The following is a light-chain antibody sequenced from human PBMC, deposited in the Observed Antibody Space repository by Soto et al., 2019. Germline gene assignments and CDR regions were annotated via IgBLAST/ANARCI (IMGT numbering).Light chain of an antibody. V-gene: IGLV1-40*01. CDR2: RNN. J-gene: IGLJ2*01. Sequence: QSVLTQPPSVSGAPGQRVTISCTGSSSNIGAGYDVHWYQQLPGTAPKLLIYRNNNRPSGVPDRFSGSKSGTSASLAITGLQAEDEADYYCQSYDSSLSEVFGGGTKLTVL. CDR1: SSNIGAGYD. CDR3: QSYDSSLSEV.